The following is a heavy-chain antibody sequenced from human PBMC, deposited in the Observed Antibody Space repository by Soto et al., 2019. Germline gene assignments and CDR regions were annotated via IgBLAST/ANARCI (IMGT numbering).Heavy chain of an antibody. CDR2: IWYGGSNK. CDR1: GFTFSSYG. D-gene: IGHD3-22*01. Sequence: QVQLVESGGGVVQPGRSLRLSCAASGFTFSSYGMHWVRQAPGKGLEWVAVIWYGGSNKYYADSVKGRFTISRDNSKNTLYLQMNSLRAEDTAVYYCAIDPYDSSGYYYTYFDYWGQGTLVTVSS. CDR3: AIDPYDSSGYYYTYFDY. J-gene: IGHJ4*02. V-gene: IGHV3-33*01.